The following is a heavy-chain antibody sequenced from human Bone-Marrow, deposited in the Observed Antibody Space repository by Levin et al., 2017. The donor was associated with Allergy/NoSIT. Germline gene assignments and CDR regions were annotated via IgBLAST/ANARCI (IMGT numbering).Heavy chain of an antibody. J-gene: IGHJ2*01. Sequence: MASETLSLTCTVSGGSISSGGYYWSWIRQHPGKGLEWIGYIYYSGSTYYNPSLKSRVTISVDTSKNQFSLKLSSVTAADTAVYYCARVLTVQLGYCSGGSCYSGYWYFDLWGRGTLVTVSS. V-gene: IGHV4-31*03. D-gene: IGHD2-15*01. CDR3: ARVLTVQLGYCSGGSCYSGYWYFDL. CDR2: IYYSGST. CDR1: GGSISSGGYY.